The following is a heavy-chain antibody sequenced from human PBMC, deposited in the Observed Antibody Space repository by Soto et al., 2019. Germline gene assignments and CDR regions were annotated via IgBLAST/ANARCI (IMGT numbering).Heavy chain of an antibody. V-gene: IGHV4-4*02. J-gene: IGHJ6*02. CDR3: ARVSGSYYYGMDV. D-gene: IGHD1-26*01. CDR2: IYHSGST. Sequence: QVQLQESGPGLVKPAGPLPLTCAVCCGPLSSKNWWSWVREPTGKGLEWIGEIYHSGSTHYNPSLKSRVTISVDKSKNQFSLKLSSVTAADTAVYYCARVSGSYYYGMDVWGQGTTVTVSS. CDR1: CGPLSSKNW.